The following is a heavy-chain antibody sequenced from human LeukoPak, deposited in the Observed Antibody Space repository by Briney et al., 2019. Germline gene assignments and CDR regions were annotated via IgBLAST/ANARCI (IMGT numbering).Heavy chain of an antibody. V-gene: IGHV4-61*02. CDR1: GGSISSGSYY. CDR2: IYTSGST. D-gene: IGHD2-15*01. J-gene: IGHJ6*02. Sequence: SDTLSLTCTVSGGSISSGSYYWSWIRQPAGKGLEWIGRIYTSGSTNYNPSLKSRVTISVDTSKNQFSLKLSSVTAADTAVYYCAKEGNFGSGHYGMDVWGQGTTVTVSS. CDR3: AKEGNFGSGHYGMDV.